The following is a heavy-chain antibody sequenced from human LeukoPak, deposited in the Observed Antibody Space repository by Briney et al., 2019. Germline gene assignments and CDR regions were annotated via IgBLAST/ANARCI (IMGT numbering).Heavy chain of an antibody. CDR1: GVTLSTYA. Sequence: GGSLRLSCAASGVTLSTYAMSWARQAPAKGLEWVSGISSSCSGDNTCYADSVKGRFTISRDSSKNTLFLHMNTLRAEDTAIYYCARDAVYDSSGYPLGYWGQGTLVTVSS. V-gene: IGHV3-23*01. CDR3: ARDAVYDSSGYPLGY. J-gene: IGHJ4*02. D-gene: IGHD3-22*01. CDR2: ISSSCSGDNT.